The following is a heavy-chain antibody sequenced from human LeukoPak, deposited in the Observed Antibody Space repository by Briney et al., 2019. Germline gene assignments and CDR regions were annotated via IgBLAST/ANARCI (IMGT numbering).Heavy chain of an antibody. CDR2: VYYIGST. Sequence: SETLSLTCTVSGDSISRSSDYWGWIRQPPGKGPEWIGSVYYIGSTFYNPSLKSRVTISVDTSKNQFSLKLSSVTAADTAVYYCARETSQKGAHYMDVWGKGTTVTISS. J-gene: IGHJ6*03. CDR1: GDSISRSSDY. CDR3: ARETSQKGAHYMDV. V-gene: IGHV4-39*07. D-gene: IGHD3-16*01.